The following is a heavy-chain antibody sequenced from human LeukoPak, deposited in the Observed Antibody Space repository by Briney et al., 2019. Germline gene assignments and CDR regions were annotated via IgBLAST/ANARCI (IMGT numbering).Heavy chain of an antibody. Sequence: PSETLSLTCTVSGGSISSYYWGWIRQPPGKGLEWIGSIYYSGSTYYNPSLKSRVTISVDTSKNQFSLKLSSVTAADTAVYYCARHGSIVVVTAILGLHYWGQGTLVTVSS. CDR1: GGSISSYY. CDR3: ARHGSIVVVTAILGLHY. D-gene: IGHD2-21*02. V-gene: IGHV4-39*01. CDR2: IYYSGST. J-gene: IGHJ4*02.